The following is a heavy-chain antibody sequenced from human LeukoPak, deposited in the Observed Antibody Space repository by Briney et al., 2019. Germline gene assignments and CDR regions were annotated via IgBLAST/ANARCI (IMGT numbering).Heavy chain of an antibody. CDR3: ATLYDPFDY. D-gene: IGHD5/OR15-5a*01. V-gene: IGHV1-69*13. CDR1: GYTFTSYG. CDR2: IIPIFGTA. Sequence: ASVKVSCKASGYTFTSYGISWVRQAPGQGLEWMGGIIPIFGTANYAQKFQGRVTITADESTSTAYMELSSLRSEDTAVYYCATLYDPFDYWGQGTLVTVSS. J-gene: IGHJ4*02.